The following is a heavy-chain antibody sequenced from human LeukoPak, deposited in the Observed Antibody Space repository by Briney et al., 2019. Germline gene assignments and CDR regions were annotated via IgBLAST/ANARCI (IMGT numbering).Heavy chain of an antibody. D-gene: IGHD1-26*01. J-gene: IGHJ4*02. CDR1: GFTFSNYA. V-gene: IGHV3-30-3*01. Sequence: GGSLRLSCAASGFTFSNYAMHRVRQAPGEGLEWVAIISYDGGNKYYADSVKGRFTISRDNSKNTLYLQMNSLRAEDAAVYYCASPGLSGSFYHYFDYWGQGTLVTVSS. CDR3: ASPGLSGSFYHYFDY. CDR2: ISYDGGNK.